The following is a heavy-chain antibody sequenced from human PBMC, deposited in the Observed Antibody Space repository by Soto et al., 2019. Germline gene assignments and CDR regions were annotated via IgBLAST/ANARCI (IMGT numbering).Heavy chain of an antibody. V-gene: IGHV3-33*01. Sequence: QVQLVESGGGVVQPGRSLRLSCAASGFTFSSYGMHWVRQAPGKGLEWVAVIWYDGSNKYYADSVKGRFTISRDNSKNTLYLQMNSLRAEDTAVYYCASGPRYDFWSGYYYYYGMDVWGQGTTFTVSS. J-gene: IGHJ6*02. CDR1: GFTFSSYG. D-gene: IGHD3-3*01. CDR2: IWYDGSNK. CDR3: ASGPRYDFWSGYYYYYGMDV.